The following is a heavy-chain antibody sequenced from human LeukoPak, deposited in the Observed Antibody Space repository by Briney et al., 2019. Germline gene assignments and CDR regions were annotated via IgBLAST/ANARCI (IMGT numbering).Heavy chain of an antibody. CDR3: ARGGVYGSSGYHMGPFDY. CDR2: IYHSGST. D-gene: IGHD3-22*01. J-gene: IGHJ4*02. V-gene: IGHV4-30-2*01. Sequence: SQTLSLTCAVSGGSISSGGYSWSWIRQPPGKGLEWIGYIYHSGSTYYNPSLKSRVTISVDRSKNQFSLKLSSVTAADTAVYYCARGGVYGSSGYHMGPFDYWGQGTLVTVSS. CDR1: GGSISSGGYS.